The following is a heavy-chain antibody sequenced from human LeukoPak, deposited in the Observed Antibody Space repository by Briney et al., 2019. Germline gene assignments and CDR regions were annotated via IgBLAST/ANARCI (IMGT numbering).Heavy chain of an antibody. D-gene: IGHD3-10*01. CDR1: GFVFSHHW. V-gene: IGHV3-7*01. Sequence: AGGSLRLSCATSGFVFSHHWMSWVRQAPGKGLEWVANMNLDGNRKYYVDSVKGRFTISRDNAQNSLYLQMNSLRVEDTAVYYCARDETGGYFENWGQGTLVTVSS. CDR3: ARDETGGYFEN. CDR2: MNLDGNRK. J-gene: IGHJ4*02.